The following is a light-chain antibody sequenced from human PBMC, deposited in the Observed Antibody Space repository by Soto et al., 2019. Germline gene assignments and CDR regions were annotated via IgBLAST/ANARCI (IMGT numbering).Light chain of an antibody. Sequence: EIVLTQSPAALSLSPGERATLSCRASQSVSGYLAWYQQKSGQAPRLLIYDASNRATGIPARFSGSGSGTDFTLTISSLEAEDFAVYYCQQRRSWPRAFGQGTKVDIK. V-gene: IGKV3-11*01. CDR2: DAS. CDR3: QQRRSWPRA. CDR1: QSVSGY. J-gene: IGKJ1*01.